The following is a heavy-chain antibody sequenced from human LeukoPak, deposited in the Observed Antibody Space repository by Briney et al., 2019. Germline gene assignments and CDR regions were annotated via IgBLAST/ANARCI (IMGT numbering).Heavy chain of an antibody. D-gene: IGHD5-18*01. J-gene: IGHJ4*02. CDR1: GFTFSSYE. CDR3: SYGFYFRGQFDY. V-gene: IGHV3-48*03. Sequence: PGGSLRLSCAASGFTFSSYEMNWVRQAPGKGLEWVSYISSSGSTIYYADSVKGRFTISRDNAKNSLYLQMNSLRAEDTAVYYCSYGFYFRGQFDYWGQGTLVTVSS. CDR2: ISSSGSTI.